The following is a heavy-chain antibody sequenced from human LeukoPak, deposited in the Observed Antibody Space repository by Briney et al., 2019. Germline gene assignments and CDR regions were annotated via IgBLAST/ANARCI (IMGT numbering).Heavy chain of an antibody. CDR1: GGSFSGYY. Sequence: SETLSLTCAVYGGSFSGYYWSWIRQPPGKGLEWIGEINHSGSTNYNPSLKSRVTISVDTSKNQFSLKLSSVTAADTAVYYCARAVIAVAGLVDYWGQGTLVTVSS. J-gene: IGHJ4*02. V-gene: IGHV4-34*01. CDR3: ARAVIAVAGLVDY. D-gene: IGHD6-19*01. CDR2: INHSGST.